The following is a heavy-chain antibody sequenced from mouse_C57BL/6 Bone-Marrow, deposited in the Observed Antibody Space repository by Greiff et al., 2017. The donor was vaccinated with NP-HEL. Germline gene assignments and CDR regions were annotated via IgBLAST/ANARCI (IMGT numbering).Heavy chain of an antibody. Sequence: VQLQQSGAELARPGASVKLSCKASGYTFTSYGISWVKQRTGQGLVWIGEIYPRSGNTYYNEKFKGKATLTADKSSSTAYMELRSLTSEDSAVYFCARSRVPPYAMDYWGQGTSVTVSS. CDR1: GYTFTSYG. CDR3: ARSRVPPYAMDY. J-gene: IGHJ4*01. CDR2: IYPRSGNT. V-gene: IGHV1-81*01.